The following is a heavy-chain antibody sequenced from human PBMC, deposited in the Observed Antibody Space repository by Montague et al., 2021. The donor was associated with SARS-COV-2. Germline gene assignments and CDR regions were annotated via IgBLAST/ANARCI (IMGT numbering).Heavy chain of an antibody. CDR1: GGSISYGSYF. CDR2: IYTSGXT. V-gene: IGHV4-61*02. J-gene: IGHJ4*02. Sequence: TLSLTCTVSGGSISYGSYFWTWIRQPAGKGLEWIGRIYTSGXTXYXXYLKRRVAISVGTSKDQFSLELSSVTAADTAVCYCASSQCGGDCYSGQGTLVTVAS. D-gene: IGHD2-21*02. CDR3: ASSQCGGDCY.